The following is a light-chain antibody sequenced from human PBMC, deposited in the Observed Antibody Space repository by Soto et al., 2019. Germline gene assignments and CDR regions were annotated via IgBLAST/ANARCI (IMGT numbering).Light chain of an antibody. V-gene: IGKV3D-20*02. CDR2: GAS. J-gene: IGKJ5*01. Sequence: EIVLTQSPGTLSLSPGERATLSCRASQSVSNNYLAWYQQKPGQAPRLLIYGASNRATGIPDRFSGSGSGTDFTLTISRLEPEDFAVYYCQQRSNWLPITFGQGTRLEIK. CDR1: QSVSNNY. CDR3: QQRSNWLPIT.